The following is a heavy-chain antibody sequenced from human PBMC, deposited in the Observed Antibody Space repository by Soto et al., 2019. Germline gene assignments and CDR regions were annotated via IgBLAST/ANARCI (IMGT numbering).Heavy chain of an antibody. CDR3: ARSEEDSDYYYYGMDV. J-gene: IGHJ6*02. CDR1: GGSVCSNSAG. V-gene: IGHV6-1*01. Sequence: SQILSLTCAITGGSVCSNSAGWSWVRQAPSRGLEWLGRTYYRSKWYYEYGVYEIGRSTINPDTSKNQYSLQLNSVTPEVTAVYYCARSEEDSDYYYYGMDVWGQGTTVTVSS. D-gene: IGHD2-15*01. CDR2: TYYRSKWYY.